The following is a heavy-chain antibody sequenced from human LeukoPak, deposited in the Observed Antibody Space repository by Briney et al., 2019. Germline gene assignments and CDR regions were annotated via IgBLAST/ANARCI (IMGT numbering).Heavy chain of an antibody. Sequence: SETLSLTCTVSGCSISSSSYYWGWIRQPPGKGLEWTGSIYYSGSTYYNPSLKSRITISVDTSKILFSLKLSSVSAADTGVYYCFGSILNQLLWTVGDYWGQGNLVTVSS. CDR2: IYYSGST. CDR1: GCSISSSSYY. D-gene: IGHD2-2*01. J-gene: IGHJ4*02. V-gene: IGHV4-39*01. CDR3: FGSILNQLLWTVGDY.